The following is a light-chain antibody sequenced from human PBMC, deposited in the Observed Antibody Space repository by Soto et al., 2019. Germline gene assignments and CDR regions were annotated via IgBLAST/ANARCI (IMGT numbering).Light chain of an antibody. V-gene: IGKV1-5*01. CDR3: LQDINYPWT. CDR1: QSISSW. Sequence: DIQMTQSPSTLSASVVDRVTITCRASQSISSWLAWYQQKPGKAPKLLIYDASSLESGVPPRFSGSGSGTDFTLAISSLQPEDSTTYYCLQDINYPWTFGQGTKVDIK. CDR2: DAS. J-gene: IGKJ1*01.